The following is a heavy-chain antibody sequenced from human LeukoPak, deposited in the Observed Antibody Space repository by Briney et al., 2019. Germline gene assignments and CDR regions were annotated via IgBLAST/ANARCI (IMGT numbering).Heavy chain of an antibody. D-gene: IGHD2-15*01. CDR2: INHSGST. Sequence: PGGSLRLSCAASGFTFSSYAMHWVRQPPGKGLEWIGEINHSGSTSYNPSLKSRVTISVDTSKNQFSLKLSSVTAADTAVYYCARGLSRCSGGSCYRLDYWGQGTLVTVSS. V-gene: IGHV4-34*01. CDR3: ARGLSRCSGGSCYRLDY. J-gene: IGHJ4*02. CDR1: GFTFSSYA.